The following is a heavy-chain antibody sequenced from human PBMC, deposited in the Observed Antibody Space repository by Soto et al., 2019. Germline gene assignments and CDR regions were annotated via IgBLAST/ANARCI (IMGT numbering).Heavy chain of an antibody. CDR3: ARAMDYGDYPTPARRPRVFDY. V-gene: IGHV1-46*01. CDR2: INTSGGST. J-gene: IGHJ4*02. Sequence: QVQLVQSGAEVKKPGASVKVSCKASGYTFTSYYMHWVRQAPGQGLEWMGIINTSGGSTSYAQKFQGRVTMTRDTSTITVYMELSSLRSEDTAVYYCARAMDYGDYPTPARRPRVFDYWGQGTLVTVSS. D-gene: IGHD4-17*01. CDR1: GYTFTSYY.